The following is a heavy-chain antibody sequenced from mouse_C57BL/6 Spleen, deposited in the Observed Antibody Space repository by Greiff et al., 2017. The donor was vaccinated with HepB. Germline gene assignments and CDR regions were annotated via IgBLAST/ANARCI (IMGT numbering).Heavy chain of an antibody. J-gene: IGHJ3*01. CDR2: IYPGSGNT. CDR1: GYSFTSYY. Sequence: VQLVESGPELVKPGASVKISCKASGYSFTSYYIHWVKQRPGQGLEWIGWIYPGSGNTKYNEKFKGKATLTADTSSSTAYMQLSSLTSEDSAVYYCAGNSAWFAYWGQGTLVTVSA. CDR3: AGNSAWFAY. D-gene: IGHD2-1*01. V-gene: IGHV1-66*01.